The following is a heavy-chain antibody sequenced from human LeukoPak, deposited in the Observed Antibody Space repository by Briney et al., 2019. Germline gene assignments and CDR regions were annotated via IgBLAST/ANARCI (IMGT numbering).Heavy chain of an antibody. J-gene: IGHJ6*04. V-gene: IGHV1-18*04. CDR1: GYTFTSYG. Sequence: ASVKVSWKASGYTFTSYGISWVRQAPAQGLEWMGWISAYNGNTNYAQKLQGRVTMTTDTSTSTAYMELRSLRSDDTAVYYCAREQWLRNYYYGMDVWGKGTTVTVSS. CDR2: ISAYNGNT. D-gene: IGHD6-19*01. CDR3: AREQWLRNYYYGMDV.